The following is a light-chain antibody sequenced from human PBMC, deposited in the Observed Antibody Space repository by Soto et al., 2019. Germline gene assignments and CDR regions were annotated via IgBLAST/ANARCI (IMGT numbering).Light chain of an antibody. CDR3: SSYISSGTVV. CDR2: DVS. J-gene: IGLJ2*01. V-gene: IGLV2-14*01. CDR1: SSDVGGYNY. Sequence: QSALTQPASVSGSPGQSITISCTGTSSDVGGYNYVSWYQQHPGKAPKLMIYDVSNRPSGVSNRFSASKSGNTASLTISGLQAEDEADYYCSSYISSGTVVFGGGTELTVL.